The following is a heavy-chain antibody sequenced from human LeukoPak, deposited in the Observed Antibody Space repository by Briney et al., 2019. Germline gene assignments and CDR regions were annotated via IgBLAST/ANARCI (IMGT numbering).Heavy chain of an antibody. CDR3: ARVRPSAPQLFSSDY. D-gene: IGHD5-18*01. CDR2: ISADNGET. CDR1: DYTXTNYG. J-gene: IGHJ4*02. Sequence: APVRASYTPSDYTXTNYGISWVRQAPGHGREWMSWISADNGETRYAKNFQGRVTMTTDTSTTTSYMELRSLRSDDTAIYYCARVRPSAPQLFSSDYWGQGTQVTVSS. V-gene: IGHV1-18*04.